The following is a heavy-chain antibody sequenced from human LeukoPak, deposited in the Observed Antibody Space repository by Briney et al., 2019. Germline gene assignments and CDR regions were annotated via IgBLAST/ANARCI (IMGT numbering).Heavy chain of an antibody. CDR1: GFTFSSYA. CDR3: ARDIAVEGMDV. D-gene: IGHD6-19*01. J-gene: IGHJ6*02. CDR2: IWYDGSNK. Sequence: GGSLRLSCAASGFTFSSYAMHWVRQAPGKGLEWVAVIWYDGSNKYYADSVKGRFTISRDNSKNTLYLQMNSLRAEDTAVYYCARDIAVEGMDVWGQGTTVTVSS. V-gene: IGHV3-33*08.